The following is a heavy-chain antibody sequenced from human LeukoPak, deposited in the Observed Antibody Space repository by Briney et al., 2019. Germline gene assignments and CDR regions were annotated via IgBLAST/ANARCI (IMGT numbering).Heavy chain of an antibody. CDR2: ISSSSRYI. D-gene: IGHD3-3*01. V-gene: IGHV3-21*01. CDR3: ARDVGTPYDFYH. Sequence: GGSLRLSCAASGFTFSSYSMNWVRQAPGKGLEGVSSISSSSRYIYYADSVKGRFTISRDNAKNSLYPQMDSLRAEDTAVYYCARDVGTPYDFYHWGQGTLVTVSS. CDR1: GFTFSSYS. J-gene: IGHJ4*02.